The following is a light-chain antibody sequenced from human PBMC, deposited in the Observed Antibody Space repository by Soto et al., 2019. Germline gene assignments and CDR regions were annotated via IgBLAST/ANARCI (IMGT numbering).Light chain of an antibody. CDR2: ATS. CDR1: QSISRY. CDR3: QQSYSAPRLT. Sequence: DIQMTQSPSSLSASVGDRVTITCRASQSISRYLSWYQQKPGKAPKVLIYATSSLQSGVPSRFSGNGSGTDFTLTITSLEPEDFATYYCQQSYSAPRLTFGGGTKVEIK. J-gene: IGKJ4*01. V-gene: IGKV1-39*01.